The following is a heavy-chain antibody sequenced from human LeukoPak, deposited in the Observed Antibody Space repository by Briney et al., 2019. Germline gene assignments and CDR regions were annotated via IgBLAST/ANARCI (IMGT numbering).Heavy chain of an antibody. CDR2: ISGSGGST. CDR1: GFTFSSYA. V-gene: IGHV3-23*01. CDR3: AKDSGRHTPQDY. D-gene: IGHD1-26*01. J-gene: IGHJ4*02. Sequence: GGSLRLSCAASGFTFSSYAVSWVRQAPGKGLEWVSAISGSGGSTYYADSVKGRFTISRDNSKSTLYLQMNSLRAEDTAVYYCAKDSGRHTPQDYWGQGTLVTVSS.